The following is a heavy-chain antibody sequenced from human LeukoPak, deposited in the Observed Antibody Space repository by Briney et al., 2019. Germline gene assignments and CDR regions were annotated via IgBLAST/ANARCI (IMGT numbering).Heavy chain of an antibody. CDR3: SKPLADNGDH. Sequence: GGSLRLSCAASGFTFSNYWMHWFRQAPGKELVWVSRIKTDGSETGYADSVKGRFTISRDNAKNTLYLQMNSLRAEDTAVYYCSKPLADNGDHWGQGTLVTVSS. J-gene: IGHJ4*02. V-gene: IGHV3-74*01. CDR2: IKTDGSET. CDR1: GFTFSNYW. D-gene: IGHD1-14*01.